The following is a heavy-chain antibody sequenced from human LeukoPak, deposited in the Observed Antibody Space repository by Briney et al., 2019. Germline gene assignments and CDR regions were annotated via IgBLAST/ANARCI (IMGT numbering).Heavy chain of an antibody. J-gene: IGHJ5*02. CDR3: ARATVTRWFDP. CDR1: GFAFSSFG. D-gene: IGHD4-17*01. V-gene: IGHV3-33*01. Sequence: QPGRSLRLSCAASGFAFSSFGMHWVRRAPGKGLEWVAVIWYDGTNKYYADSVKGRFTISRDNSKNTLYLQMNSLRAEDTAVYYCARATVTRWFDPWGQGTLVTVSS. CDR2: IWYDGTNK.